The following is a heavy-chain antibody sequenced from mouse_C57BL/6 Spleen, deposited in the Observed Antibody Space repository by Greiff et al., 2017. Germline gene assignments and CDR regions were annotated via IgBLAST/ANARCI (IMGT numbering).Heavy chain of an antibody. V-gene: IGHV1-82*01. D-gene: IGHD2-1*01. CDR2: IYPGDGDT. J-gene: IGHJ2*01. CDR3: ARSDIYYGNYVPFDY. Sequence: QVQLQQSGPELVKPGASVKISCKASGYAFSSSWMNWVKQRPGKGLEWIGRIYPGDGDTNYNGKFKGKATLTADKSSSTAYMQLSSLTSEDSAVYFCARSDIYYGNYVPFDYWRQGTTLTVSS. CDR1: GYAFSSSW.